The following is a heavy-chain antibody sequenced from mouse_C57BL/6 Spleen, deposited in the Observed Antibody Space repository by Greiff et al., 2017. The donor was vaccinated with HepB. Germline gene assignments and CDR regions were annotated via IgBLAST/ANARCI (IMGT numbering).Heavy chain of an antibody. CDR1: GFTFSDYG. D-gene: IGHD2-13*01. Sequence: EVKLVESGGGLVKPGGSLKLSCAASGFTFSDYGMHWVRQAPEKGLEWVAYISSGSSTIYYADTVKGRFTISRDNAKNTLFLQMTSLRSEDTAMYYCARGDYGGFYAMDYWGQGTSVTVSS. J-gene: IGHJ4*01. CDR2: ISSGSSTI. CDR3: ARGDYGGFYAMDY. V-gene: IGHV5-17*01.